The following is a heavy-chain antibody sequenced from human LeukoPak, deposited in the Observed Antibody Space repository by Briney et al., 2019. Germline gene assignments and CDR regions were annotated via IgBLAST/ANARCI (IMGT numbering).Heavy chain of an antibody. J-gene: IGHJ5*02. CDR1: GYTFTGYY. CDR3: ARVLFSDYGDYGVWFDP. D-gene: IGHD4-17*01. V-gene: IGHV1-2*02. CDR2: INPNSGGT. Sequence: ASVKVSCKASGYTFTGYYMHWVRQAPGQGLEWMGWINPNSGGTNYAQKFQGRVTMTRDTSISTAYMELSRLRSDDTAVCYCARVLFSDYGDYGVWFDPWGQGTLVTVSS.